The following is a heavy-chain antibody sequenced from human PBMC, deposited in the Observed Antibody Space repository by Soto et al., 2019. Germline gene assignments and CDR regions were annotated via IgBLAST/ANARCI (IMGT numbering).Heavy chain of an antibody. CDR2: ISSSSSTI. J-gene: IGHJ4*02. CDR1: GFTFSSYS. D-gene: IGHD3-3*01. V-gene: IGHV3-48*02. CDR3: ARWAYYDFWIGDYREPETYYFVD. Sequence: PGGSLRLSCAASGFTFSSYSMNWVRQAPGKGLEWVSYISSSSSTIYYADSVKGRFTISRDNAKNSLYLQMNSLRDEDTAVYYCARWAYYDFWIGDYREPETYYFVDWGQGTLVTVSS.